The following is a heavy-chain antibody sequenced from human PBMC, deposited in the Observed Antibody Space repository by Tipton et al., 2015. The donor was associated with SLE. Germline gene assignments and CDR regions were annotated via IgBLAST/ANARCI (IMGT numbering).Heavy chain of an antibody. J-gene: IGHJ3*01. V-gene: IGHV4-59*01. CDR1: GGSISSYY. Sequence: TLSLTCTVSGGSISSYYWSWIRQPPGRGLEWSGYIYYSGSTTCNPSLNSRVTISVDTSKNQFSLRLSSVTAADTAVYYCVRQRKYDVSFRELVAPDFWGQGTAISVSS. CDR3: VRQRKYDVSFRELVAPDF. D-gene: IGHD1-26*01. CDR2: IYYSGST.